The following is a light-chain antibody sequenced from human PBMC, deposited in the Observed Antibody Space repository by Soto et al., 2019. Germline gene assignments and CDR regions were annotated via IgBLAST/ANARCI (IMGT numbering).Light chain of an antibody. CDR1: QSISTY. V-gene: IGKV3-11*01. CDR3: QDRSHWPPP. CDR2: DAS. J-gene: IGKJ4*01. Sequence: EIVLTQSPATLSLSPGERATLSCRASQSISTYLAWYQQKLGQAPRLLIFDASSRATGIPARFSGSGSGTDFTLTINSLEPEDFAVYYCQDRSHWPPPFGGGTKVEIK.